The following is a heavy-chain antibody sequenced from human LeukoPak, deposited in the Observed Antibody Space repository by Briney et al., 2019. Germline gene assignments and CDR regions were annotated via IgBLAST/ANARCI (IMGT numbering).Heavy chain of an antibody. CDR2: INHSGST. V-gene: IGHV4-34*01. CDR3: ARGTLVLVVAGTACYYYYMDV. CDR1: GGSFSGYY. D-gene: IGHD2-15*01. J-gene: IGHJ6*03. Sequence: SETLSLTCAVYGGSFSGYYWSWIRQPPGKELEWIGEINHSGSTNYNPSLKSRVTISVDTSKNQFSLKLSSVTAADTAVYYCARGTLVLVVAGTACYYYYMDVWGKGTTVTVSS.